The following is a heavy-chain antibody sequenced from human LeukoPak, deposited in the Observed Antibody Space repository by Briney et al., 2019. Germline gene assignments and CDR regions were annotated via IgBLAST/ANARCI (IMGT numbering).Heavy chain of an antibody. J-gene: IGHJ3*02. CDR2: ISGSGAST. V-gene: IGHV3-23*01. Sequence: QAGGSLRLSCAVSGFTFSSFPMHWVRQAPGKGLEWVSVISGSGASTNYADSVKGRFTISRDNPKNMLYLQMNSLRAEDTAIYYCAKGSRSTSLQRGAVDIWGQGTMVTVSS. D-gene: IGHD2-2*01. CDR3: AKGSRSTSLQRGAVDI. CDR1: GFTFSSFP.